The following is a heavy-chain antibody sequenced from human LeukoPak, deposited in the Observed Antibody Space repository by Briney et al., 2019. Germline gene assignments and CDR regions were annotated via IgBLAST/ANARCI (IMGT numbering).Heavy chain of an antibody. CDR2: INPSGGST. CDR3: ARVLYGDYEDY. D-gene: IGHD4-17*01. Sequence: ASVKVSCKASGYTFTSYYMHWVRQAPGQGLEWMGIINPSGGSTSYAQKFQGRVTMTRDMSTSTVYMELSSLRPEDTAVYYCARVLYGDYEDYWGQGTLVTVSS. J-gene: IGHJ4*02. CDR1: GYTFTSYY. V-gene: IGHV1-46*01.